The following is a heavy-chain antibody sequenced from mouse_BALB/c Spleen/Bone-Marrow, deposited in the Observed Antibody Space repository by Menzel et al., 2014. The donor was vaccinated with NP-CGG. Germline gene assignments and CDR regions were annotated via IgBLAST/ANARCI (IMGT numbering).Heavy chain of an antibody. CDR1: GYTFTSYW. Sequence: VQLQESGAELVRPGASVKLSCKASGYTFTSYWINWVKQRPGQGLEWIGNIYPSDSYTNYNQKFKDKATLTVDKSSSTAYMQLSSPTSEDSAVYFCTRAGNYVNYYAMDYWGQGTSVTVSS. CDR2: IYPSDSYT. J-gene: IGHJ4*01. CDR3: TRAGNYVNYYAMDY. V-gene: IGHV1-69*02. D-gene: IGHD2-1*01.